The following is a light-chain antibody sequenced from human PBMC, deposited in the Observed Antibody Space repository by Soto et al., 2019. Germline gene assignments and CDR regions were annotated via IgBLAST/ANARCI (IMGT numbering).Light chain of an antibody. Sequence: NFMLTQPHSVSESPGKTVTISCTRSSGSIASTYVTWYQQRPGSVPTTLIYADNERPSGVPSRFSGSIDRSSNSASLTIAGLKTEDEADYYCQSYDRNSPIVFGGGTKLTVL. CDR3: QSYDRNSPIV. V-gene: IGLV6-57*04. CDR2: ADN. CDR1: SGSIASTY. J-gene: IGLJ3*02.